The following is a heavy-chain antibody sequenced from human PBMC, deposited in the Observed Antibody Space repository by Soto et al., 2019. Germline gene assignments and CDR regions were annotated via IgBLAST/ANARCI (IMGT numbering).Heavy chain of an antibody. CDR3: AREVQYWLDP. Sequence: QVQLQESGPGLVKPSETLSLTCTVSGGSFTSYYWSWIRQPPGKGLEWIGYIYYSGTTSYNPSLKGRVSISIDASKTQFSLRLRSVTAADTAVYYCAREVQYWLDPWGQGTLVTVSS. CDR2: IYYSGTT. J-gene: IGHJ5*02. CDR1: GGSFTSYY. V-gene: IGHV4-59*01.